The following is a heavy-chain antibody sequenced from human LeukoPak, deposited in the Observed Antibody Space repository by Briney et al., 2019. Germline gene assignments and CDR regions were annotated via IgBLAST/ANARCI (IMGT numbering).Heavy chain of an antibody. Sequence: GGSLRLSCAASGFTFSSYWMSWVRQAPGKGLEWVANIQQDGSEKFYVDSVKGRFTISRDNAKNSLFLQMNSLRAEDTAVYYCAREMYCSGGSCYSGGFDYWGQGTLVTVSS. CDR2: IQQDGSEK. D-gene: IGHD2-15*01. J-gene: IGHJ4*02. V-gene: IGHV3-7*01. CDR3: AREMYCSGGSCYSGGFDY. CDR1: GFTFSSYW.